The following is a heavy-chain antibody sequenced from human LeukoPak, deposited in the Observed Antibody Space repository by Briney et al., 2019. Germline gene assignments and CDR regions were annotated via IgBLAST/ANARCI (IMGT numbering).Heavy chain of an antibody. D-gene: IGHD3-10*01. CDR3: ARQPNHYYGSGSYYNARFDP. V-gene: IGHV4-30-4*07. CDR1: GGSISSGGYS. CDR2: IYYSGST. Sequence: SETLSLTCAVSGGSISSGGYSWSWIRQPPGKGLEWIGYIYYSGSTYYNPSLKSRVTISVDASKNQFSLKLSSVTAADTAVYYCARQPNHYYGSGSYYNARFDPWGQGTLVTVSS. J-gene: IGHJ5*02.